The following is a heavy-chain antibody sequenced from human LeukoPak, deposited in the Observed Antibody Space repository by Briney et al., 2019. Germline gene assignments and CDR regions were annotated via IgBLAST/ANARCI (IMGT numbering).Heavy chain of an antibody. CDR2: INPNGGGT. V-gene: IGHV1-2*06. CDR1: GYTFTGYY. CDR3: ARQKGGSSFHNLDY. D-gene: IGHD6-13*01. J-gene: IGHJ4*02. Sequence: ASVKVSCKASGYTFTGYYMHWVRQAPGQGLEWMGRINPNGGGTNYAQKFQGRVTMTRDTSISTAYMELSRLRSDDTAVYYCARQKGGSSFHNLDYWGQGTLVTVSS.